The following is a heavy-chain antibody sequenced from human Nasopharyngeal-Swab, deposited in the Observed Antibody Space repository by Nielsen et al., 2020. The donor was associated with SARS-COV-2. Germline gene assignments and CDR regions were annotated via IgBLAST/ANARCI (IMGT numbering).Heavy chain of an antibody. CDR2: INPSGGST. V-gene: IGHV1-46*01. CDR1: GYTFTSYY. J-gene: IGHJ6*02. Sequence: ASVKVSCKASGYTFTSYYMHWVRQAPGQGLEWMGLINPSGGSTSYAQKFQGRVTMTRDTSTSTVYMELSSLRSEDTAVYYCARDPTPPEYCSGGSCYSVDYYYGMDVWGQGTMVTVSS. D-gene: IGHD2-15*01. CDR3: ARDPTPPEYCSGGSCYSVDYYYGMDV.